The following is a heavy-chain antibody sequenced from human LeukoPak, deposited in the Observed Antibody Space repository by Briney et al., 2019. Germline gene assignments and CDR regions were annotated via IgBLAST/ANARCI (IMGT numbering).Heavy chain of an antibody. CDR1: GLTFNNYA. V-gene: IGHV3-23*01. CDR2: ITSSGST. CDR3: AKDLYGDYDFDC. J-gene: IGHJ4*02. D-gene: IGHD4-17*01. Sequence: GGSLRLSCAASGLTFNNYAMNWVRQAPGKGLEWVSVITSSGSTYYADSVKGRFTISRDNSKNTLYLQMNSLRAEDTAIYYCAKDLYGDYDFDCWGRGTLVTVSS.